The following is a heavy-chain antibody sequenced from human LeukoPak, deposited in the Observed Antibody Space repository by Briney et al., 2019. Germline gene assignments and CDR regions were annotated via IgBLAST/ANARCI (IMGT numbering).Heavy chain of an antibody. D-gene: IGHD1-26*01. CDR1: GFTFSNDW. V-gene: IGHV3-15*01. CDR3: STDGVVGATMPG. J-gene: IGHJ4*02. Sequence: PGGSLRLSCAASGFTFSNDWMSWVRQAPGKGLEWVGRIKSKTDGGTKEYAAPVKGRFTISRDDSKNTLYLQKNNLKTEDSAVFYCSTDGVVGATMPGWGQGTLVTVSS. CDR2: IKSKTDGGTK.